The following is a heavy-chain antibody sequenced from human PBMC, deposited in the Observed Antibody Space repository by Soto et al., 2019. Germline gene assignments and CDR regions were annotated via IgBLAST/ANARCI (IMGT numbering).Heavy chain of an antibody. D-gene: IGHD3-10*01. CDR1: GASISSGNYY. Sequence: QVQLQESGPGLVKPSQTLSLTCSVSGASISSGNYYWSWIRQHPGKGLEWIGYIYYTGSTYYNQSLRSRITISEDMSKNHFSLRLSSVTAADTAVYYCARGREEAGGPFDYWGQGTLVTVSS. V-gene: IGHV4-31*03. CDR3: ARGREEAGGPFDY. J-gene: IGHJ4*02. CDR2: IYYTGST.